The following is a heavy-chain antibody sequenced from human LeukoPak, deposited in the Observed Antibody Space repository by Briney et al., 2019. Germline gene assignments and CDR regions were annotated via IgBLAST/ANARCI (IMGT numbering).Heavy chain of an antibody. V-gene: IGHV4-38-2*02. CDR1: GYSISSGYY. CDR3: AMGMSYYYYMDV. D-gene: IGHD7-27*01. CDR2: IYHSGST. Sequence: SETLSLTCTVSGYSISSGYYWGWIRQPPGKGQEWIGSIYHSGSTYYNPSLKSRVTISVDTSKNQFSLKLSSVTAADTAVYYCAMGMSYYYYMDVWGKGTTVTVSS. J-gene: IGHJ6*03.